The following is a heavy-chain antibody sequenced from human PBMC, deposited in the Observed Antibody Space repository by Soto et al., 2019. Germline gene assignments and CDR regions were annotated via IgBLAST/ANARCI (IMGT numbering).Heavy chain of an antibody. CDR1: GFTVNSNY. Sequence: GGSLRLSCAASGFTVNSNYMSRVRQAPGKGLEWVSVIYSGGSTYYADSVKGRFTISRDNSKNTLYLQMNSLRAEDTAVYYCARDLGAIRDGYNAWGQGTLVTVSS. V-gene: IGHV3-53*01. CDR3: ARDLGAIRDGYNA. D-gene: IGHD5-12*01. CDR2: IYSGGST. J-gene: IGHJ4*02.